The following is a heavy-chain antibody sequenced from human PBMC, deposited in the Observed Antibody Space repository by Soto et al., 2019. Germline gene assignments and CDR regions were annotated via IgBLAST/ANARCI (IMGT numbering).Heavy chain of an antibody. CDR3: ARATGLVRRYYFAY. D-gene: IGHD6-6*01. J-gene: IGHJ4*02. CDR1: GGSISSYY. CDR2: IYYSGST. Sequence: LSLTCTVSGGSISSYYWSWIRQPPGKGLEWIGYIYYSGSTNYNPSLKSRVTISVDTSKNQFSLKLSSVTAADTAVYYCARATGLVRRYYFAYRAQRTLV. V-gene: IGHV4-59*01.